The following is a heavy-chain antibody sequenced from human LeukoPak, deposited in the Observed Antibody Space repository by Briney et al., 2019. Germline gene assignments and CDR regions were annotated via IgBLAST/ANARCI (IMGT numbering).Heavy chain of an antibody. Sequence: SETLSLTCAVYGGSFSGYYWSWIRQPPGKGLEWIGEINHSGSTNYNPSLKSRVTMSVDTSKNQFSLKLSSVTAADTAVYYCARDGDFWSGYYDYWGQGTLVTVSS. D-gene: IGHD3-3*01. CDR1: GGSFSGYY. V-gene: IGHV4-34*01. CDR3: ARDGDFWSGYYDY. J-gene: IGHJ4*02. CDR2: INHSGST.